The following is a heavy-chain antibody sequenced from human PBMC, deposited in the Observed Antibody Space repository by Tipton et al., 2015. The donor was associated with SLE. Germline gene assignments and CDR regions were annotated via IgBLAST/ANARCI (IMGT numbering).Heavy chain of an antibody. V-gene: IGHV1-18*01. D-gene: IGHD3-3*01. CDR3: ARDQPYYDFWSGSPGSYYGMDV. Sequence: QLVQSGAEVKKPGASVKVSCKASGYTFTSYGISWVRQAPGQGLEWMGWISAYNGNTNYAQKLQGRVTMTTDTSTSTAYMELRSLRSDDAAVYYCARDQPYYDFWSGSPGSYYGMDVWGQGTTVTVSS. CDR2: ISAYNGNT. J-gene: IGHJ6*02. CDR1: GYTFTSYG.